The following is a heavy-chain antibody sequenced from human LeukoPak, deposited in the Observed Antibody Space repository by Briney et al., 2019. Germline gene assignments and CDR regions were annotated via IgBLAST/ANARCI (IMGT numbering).Heavy chain of an antibody. V-gene: IGHV1-69*04. J-gene: IGHJ4*02. CDR1: GGTFSSYA. D-gene: IGHD3-16*02. Sequence: SVKVPCKASGGTFSSYAISWVRQAPGQGLEWMGRIIPILGIANYAQKFQGRVTITADKSTSTAYMELSSLRSEDTAVYYCARGEAEHDYVWGSYRYIYWGQGTLVTVSS. CDR3: ARGEAEHDYVWGSYRYIY. CDR2: IIPILGIA.